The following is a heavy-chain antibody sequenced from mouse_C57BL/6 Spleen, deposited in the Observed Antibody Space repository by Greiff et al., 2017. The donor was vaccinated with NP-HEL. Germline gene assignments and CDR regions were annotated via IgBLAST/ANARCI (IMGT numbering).Heavy chain of an antibody. CDR3: ARSPYWDFDY. V-gene: IGHV1-61*01. Sequence: VQLQQPGAELVRPGSSVKLSCKASGYTFTSYWMDWVKQRPGQGLEWIGNIYPSDSETHYNQKFKDKATLTVDKSSSTAYMQLSSLTSEDSAVYYCARSPYWDFDYWGQGTTLTVSS. CDR1: GYTFTSYW. J-gene: IGHJ2*01. D-gene: IGHD2-10*01. CDR2: IYPSDSET.